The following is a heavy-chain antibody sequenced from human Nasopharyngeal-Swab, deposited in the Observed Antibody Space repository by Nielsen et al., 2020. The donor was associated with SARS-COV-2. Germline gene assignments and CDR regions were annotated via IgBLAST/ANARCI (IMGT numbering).Heavy chain of an antibody. CDR3: ARDRSPAYCSGGSCYSFDY. CDR2: ISSSSSYT. J-gene: IGHJ4*02. D-gene: IGHD2-15*01. Sequence: WIRQPPGKRLEWVSYISSSSSYTNYADSVKGRFTISRDNAKNSLYLQMNSLRAEDTAVYYCARDRSPAYCSGGSCYSFDYWGQGTLVTVSS. V-gene: IGHV3-11*06.